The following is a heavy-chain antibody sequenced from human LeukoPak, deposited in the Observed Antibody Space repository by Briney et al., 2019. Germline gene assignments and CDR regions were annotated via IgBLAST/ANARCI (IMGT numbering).Heavy chain of an antibody. J-gene: IGHJ5*02. Sequence: ASVKVSCKASGYTFTSYGISWLRQAPGQGLEWMGWISAYNGNTNYAQKLQGRVTMTTDTSTSTAYMELRSLRSDDTAVYYCARGLLSSTRRNNWFDPWGQGTLVTVSS. V-gene: IGHV1-18*01. CDR2: ISAYNGNT. D-gene: IGHD2-2*01. CDR1: GYTFTSYG. CDR3: ARGLLSSTRRNNWFDP.